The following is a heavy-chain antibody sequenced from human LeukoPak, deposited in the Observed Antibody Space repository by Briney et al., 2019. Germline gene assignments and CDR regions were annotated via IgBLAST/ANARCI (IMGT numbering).Heavy chain of an antibody. CDR1: GGTFSSYA. D-gene: IGHD5-24*01. J-gene: IGHJ4*02. CDR2: IIPIFGTA. CDR3: ASPGRDGYNYYFDY. V-gene: IGHV1-69*13. Sequence: SVKLSCKASGGTFSSYAISWVRQAPGQGLEWMGGIIPIFGTANYAQKFQGSVTITADESTSTAYMELSSLRSEDTAVYYCASPGRDGYNYYFDYWGQGTLVTVSS.